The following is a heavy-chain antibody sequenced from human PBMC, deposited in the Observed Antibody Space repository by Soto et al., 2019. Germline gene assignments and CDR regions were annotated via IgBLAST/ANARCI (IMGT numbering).Heavy chain of an antibody. CDR3: ARDSSGVSYGAPADS. J-gene: IGHJ5*02. V-gene: IGHV3-30*03. Sequence: PGGSLRLSCSASGFTFSDRGFHWVRQAPGKGLEWVAVISYDGSDKYYADSVKGRFTISRDNSKKTMYLQMTSLRADDTAVYYCARDSSGVSYGAPADSWSQGTLVTVSS. CDR1: GFTFSDRG. CDR2: ISYDGSDK. D-gene: IGHD3-10*01.